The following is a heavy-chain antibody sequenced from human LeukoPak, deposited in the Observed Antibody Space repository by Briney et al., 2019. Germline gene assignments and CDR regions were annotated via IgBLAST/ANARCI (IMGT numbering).Heavy chain of an antibody. CDR1: GFTFSSYA. CDR2: ISGSGGST. D-gene: IGHD4-11*01. Sequence: GGSLRLSCAASGFTFSSYAMSWVRQAPGKGLEWVSAISGSGGSTYYADSVKGRFTISRDNSKNTLYLQMNSLRAEDTAVYYCATVTVGEGYFDYWGQGTLVTVSS. J-gene: IGHJ4*02. CDR3: ATVTVGEGYFDY. V-gene: IGHV3-23*01.